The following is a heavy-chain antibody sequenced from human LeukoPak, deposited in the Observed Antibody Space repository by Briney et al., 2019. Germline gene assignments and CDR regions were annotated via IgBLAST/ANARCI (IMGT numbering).Heavy chain of an antibody. CDR2: ISSSGSTI. V-gene: IGHV3-48*03. J-gene: IGHJ4*02. D-gene: IGHD5-12*01. CDR1: GFTFSSYE. CDR3: ARDPGGGYSGYDFPYYLDY. Sequence: GGSLRLSCAASGFTFSSYEMNWVRQAPGKGLEWVSYISSSGSTIYYADSVKGRFTISRDNAKNSLYLQMNSLRAEDTAVYYCARDPGGGYSGYDFPYYLDYRGQGTLVTVSS.